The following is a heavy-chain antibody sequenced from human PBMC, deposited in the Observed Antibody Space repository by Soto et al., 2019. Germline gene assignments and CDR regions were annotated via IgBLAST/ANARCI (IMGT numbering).Heavy chain of an antibody. J-gene: IGHJ4*02. CDR1: GYTFTGYY. V-gene: IGHV1-2*02. CDR3: ATSKAYSSGWDFDY. Sequence: GASVKVSCKASGYTFTGYYMHWVRQAPGQGLEWMGWINPNSGGTNYAQKFQGRVTMTRDTSISTAYMELSRLRSDDTAVYYCATSKAYSSGWDFDYWGQGTLVTVS. CDR2: INPNSGGT. D-gene: IGHD6-19*01.